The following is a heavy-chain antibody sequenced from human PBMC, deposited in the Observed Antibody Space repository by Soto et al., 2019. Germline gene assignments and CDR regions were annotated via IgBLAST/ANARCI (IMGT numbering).Heavy chain of an antibody. CDR2: ISAYNGNT. D-gene: IGHD3-3*01. J-gene: IGHJ6*02. CDR1: GYTFTSYG. CDR3: ARDFWSGYYVYYYYGLEV. V-gene: IGHV1-18*04. Sequence: ASVKVSCKASGYTFTSYGISWVRQAPGQGLEWMGWISAYNGNTNYAQKLQGRVTMTTETSTSTAYMELRSLRSDDTAVYYCARDFWSGYYVYYYYGLEVWGQGTTVTVSS.